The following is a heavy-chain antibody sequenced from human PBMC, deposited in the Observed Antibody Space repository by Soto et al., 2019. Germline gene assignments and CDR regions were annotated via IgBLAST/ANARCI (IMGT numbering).Heavy chain of an antibody. D-gene: IGHD2-15*01. V-gene: IGHV1-18*01. CDR2: ISAYNGNT. Sequence: GASVKVSCKASGYTFTSYGISWVRQAPGQGLEWMGWISAYNGNTNYAQKLQGRVTMTTDTSTSTAYMELRSLRSDDTAVYYCARGYCSGGSCYPTWKGYYYGMDVWGQGTTVTV. J-gene: IGHJ6*02. CDR1: GYTFTSYG. CDR3: ARGYCSGGSCYPTWKGYYYGMDV.